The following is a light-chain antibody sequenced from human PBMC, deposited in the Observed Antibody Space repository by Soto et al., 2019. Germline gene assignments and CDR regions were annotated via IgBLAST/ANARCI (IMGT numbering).Light chain of an antibody. CDR2: AAS. Sequence: AIQMTQSPSSLSASVGDRVTITCRASPGIKNDLGWYQQKPGKAPKLLIYAASRLQSGVTSRFSGSRSGTDFTLTISSLQPDDFATYYCLQDYDCPLTFGQGTKVEI. J-gene: IGKJ1*01. CDR1: PGIKND. CDR3: LQDYDCPLT. V-gene: IGKV1-6*01.